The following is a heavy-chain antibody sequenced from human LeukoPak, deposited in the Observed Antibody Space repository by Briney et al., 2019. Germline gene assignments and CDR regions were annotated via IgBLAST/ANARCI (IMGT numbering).Heavy chain of an antibody. CDR1: GFTFSSYS. V-gene: IGHV3-48*04. D-gene: IGHD6-13*01. Sequence: GGSLRLSCAASGFTFSSYSMNWVRQAPGKGLEWVPYISSSSSTIYYADSVKGRFTISRDNAKNSLYLQMNSLRAEDTAVYYCARDLQQLGQHNFDYWGQGTLVTVSS. CDR3: ARDLQQLGQHNFDY. J-gene: IGHJ4*02. CDR2: ISSSSSTI.